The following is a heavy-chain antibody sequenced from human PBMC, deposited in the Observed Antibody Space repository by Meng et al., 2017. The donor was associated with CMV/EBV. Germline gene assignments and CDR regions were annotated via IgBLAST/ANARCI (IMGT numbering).Heavy chain of an antibody. D-gene: IGHD3-22*01. J-gene: IGHJ4*02. CDR3: ARDPGVVVTNYFDY. V-gene: IGHV3-48*04. CDR2: ISSSSSTI. CDR1: GFTFSSYS. Sequence: GGSLRLSCAASGFTFSSYSMNWVRQAPGKGLEWVSYISSSSSTIYYAGSVKGRFTISRDNAKNSLYLQMNSLRAEDTAVYYCARDPGVVVTNYFDYWGQGTLVTVSS.